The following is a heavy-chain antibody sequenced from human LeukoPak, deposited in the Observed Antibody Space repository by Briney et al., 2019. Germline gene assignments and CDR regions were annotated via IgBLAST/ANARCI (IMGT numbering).Heavy chain of an antibody. Sequence: GGSLRLSCAASGFTFDDYAMHWVRQAPGKGLEWVSHISSSVTTVYYADSVRGRFTLSRDNAKNSVSLQMNSLRAEDTAVYYCARDKRKGIVGSTKSYFDYWGQGTLVTVSS. CDR2: ISSSVTTV. D-gene: IGHD1-26*01. J-gene: IGHJ4*02. CDR3: ARDKRKGIVGSTKSYFDY. CDR1: GFTFDDYA. V-gene: IGHV3-48*03.